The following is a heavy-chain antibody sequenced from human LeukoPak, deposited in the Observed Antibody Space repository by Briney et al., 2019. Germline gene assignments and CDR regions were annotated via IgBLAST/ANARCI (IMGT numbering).Heavy chain of an antibody. CDR2: IYSGGST. CDR3: ARYPSDQYYFDY. Sequence: GGSLRLSCAASGFTVSSNYMSWVRHAPGKGLECVSVIYSGGSTYYADSVKGRFTISRDNSKNTLYLQMNSLRAEDAAVYYCARYPSDQYYFDYWGQGTLVTVSS. J-gene: IGHJ4*02. CDR1: GFTVSSNY. V-gene: IGHV3-53*01.